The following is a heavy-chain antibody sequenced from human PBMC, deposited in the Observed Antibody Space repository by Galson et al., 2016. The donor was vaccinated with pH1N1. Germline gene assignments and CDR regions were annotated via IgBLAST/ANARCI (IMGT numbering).Heavy chain of an antibody. J-gene: IGHJ5*02. D-gene: IGHD2-2*01. Sequence: LRLSCAASGFTFSDSYMSWIRQAPGKGLEFVSYINSGGSSTYYADSVKGRFTISRDNAKNSLYLQMSSLRAEDTAVYYCARVPGVAGPGGWFDPWGHGTLVTVSS. V-gene: IGHV3-11*04. CDR2: INSGGSST. CDR1: GFTFSDSY. CDR3: ARVPGVAGPGGWFDP.